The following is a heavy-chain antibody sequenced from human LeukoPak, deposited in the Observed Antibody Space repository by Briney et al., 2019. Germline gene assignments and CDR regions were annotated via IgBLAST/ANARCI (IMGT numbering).Heavy chain of an antibody. D-gene: IGHD5-24*01. CDR1: GYTFTSYA. Sequence: VSVKVSCKASGYTFTSYAMHWVRQAPGQRLEWMGWINAGNGNTKYSQKFQGRVTITRDTSASTAYMELSSLRSEDTAVYYCAREEGWLQFLFDYWGQGTLVTVSS. J-gene: IGHJ4*02. V-gene: IGHV1-3*01. CDR3: AREEGWLQFLFDY. CDR2: INAGNGNT.